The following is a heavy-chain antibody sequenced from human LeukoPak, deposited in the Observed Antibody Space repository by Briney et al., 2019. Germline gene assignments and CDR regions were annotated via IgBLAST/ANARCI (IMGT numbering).Heavy chain of an antibody. CDR3: ARDSSWSPGDY. V-gene: IGHV4-61*02. J-gene: IGHJ4*02. D-gene: IGHD6-13*01. CDR1: GGSISSGSYY. Sequence: SQTLSLTCTVSGGSISSGSYYWRWLRQPAGKGLEWIGRIYTSGSTNYNPSLKSRVTISVDTSKNQFSLKLSSVTAADTAVYYCARDSSWSPGDYWGQGTLVTVSS. CDR2: IYTSGST.